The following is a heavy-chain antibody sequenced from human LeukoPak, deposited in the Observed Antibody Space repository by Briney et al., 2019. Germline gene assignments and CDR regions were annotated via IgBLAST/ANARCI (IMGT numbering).Heavy chain of an antibody. Sequence: SVKVSCKASGGSFSTYTINWVRQAPGQGLEWMGGILPIVGTANYAQKFQGRVTVTADESTTTAYMELSSLTSEDTAVYYCARGLISGTTSYYYNYMDVWGKGTTVTISS. CDR2: ILPIVGTA. CDR3: ARGLISGTTSYYYNYMDV. D-gene: IGHD1/OR15-1a*01. CDR1: GGSFSTYT. V-gene: IGHV1-69*13. J-gene: IGHJ6*03.